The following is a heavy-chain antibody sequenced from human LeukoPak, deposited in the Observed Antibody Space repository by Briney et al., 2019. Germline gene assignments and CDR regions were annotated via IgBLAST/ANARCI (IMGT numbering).Heavy chain of an antibody. CDR3: AKDHAESSGWTIYYYYYMDV. J-gene: IGHJ6*03. CDR1: GFTFSSYG. V-gene: IGHV3-30*02. Sequence: PGGSLRLSCAASGFTFSSYGMHWVRQAPGKGLEWVAFIRYDGNNKYYADSVKGRFTISRDNSKNTLYLQMNSLRAEDTAVYYCAKDHAESSGWTIYYYYYMDVWGKGTTVTVSS. CDR2: IRYDGNNK. D-gene: IGHD6-19*01.